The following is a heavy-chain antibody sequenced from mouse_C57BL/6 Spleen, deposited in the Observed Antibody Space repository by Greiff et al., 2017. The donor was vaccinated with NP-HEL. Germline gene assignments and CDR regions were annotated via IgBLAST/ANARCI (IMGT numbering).Heavy chain of an antibody. CDR3: ARHGDEGPPGFDY. J-gene: IGHJ2*01. V-gene: IGHV1-64*01. D-gene: IGHD3-3*01. Sequence: QVQLQQSGAELVKPGASVKLSCKASGYTFTSYWMHWVKQRPGQGLEWIGMIHPNSGSTNYNEKFKSKATLTVDKSSSTAYMQLSSLTSDDSAVYYCARHGDEGPPGFDYWGQGTTLTVSS. CDR2: IHPNSGST. CDR1: GYTFTSYW.